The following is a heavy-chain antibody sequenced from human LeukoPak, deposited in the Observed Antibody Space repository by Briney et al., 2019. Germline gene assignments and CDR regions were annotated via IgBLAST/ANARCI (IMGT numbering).Heavy chain of an antibody. CDR2: MNPNSGNT. Sequence: ASVKVSCKASGHTFTSYDINWVRQATGQGLEWMGWMNPNSGNTGYAQKFQGRVTMTRNTSISTAYMELSSLRSEDTAVYYCARGDILTGYYYYWGQGTLVTVSS. V-gene: IGHV1-8*01. J-gene: IGHJ4*02. CDR1: GHTFTSYD. D-gene: IGHD3-9*01. CDR3: ARGDILTGYYYY.